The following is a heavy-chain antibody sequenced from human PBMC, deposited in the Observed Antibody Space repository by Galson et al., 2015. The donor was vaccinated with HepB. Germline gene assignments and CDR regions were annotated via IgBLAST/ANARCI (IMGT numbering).Heavy chain of an antibody. V-gene: IGHV1-18*01. CDR3: ARDGRPNSGYDRRGLDY. D-gene: IGHD5-12*01. J-gene: IGHJ4*02. CDR1: GYTFTSYG. Sequence: SVKVSCKASGYTFTSYGISWVRQAPGQGLEWMGWISAYNGNTNYAQKLQGRVTMTTDTSTSTAYMELRSLRSDDTAVYYCARDGRPNSGYDRRGLDYWGQGTLVTVSS. CDR2: ISAYNGNT.